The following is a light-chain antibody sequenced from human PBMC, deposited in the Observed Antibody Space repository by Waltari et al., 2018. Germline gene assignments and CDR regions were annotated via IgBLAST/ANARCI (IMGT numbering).Light chain of an antibody. CDR2: ETS. V-gene: IGLV7-46*01. CDR1: TGAVTSGHY. CDR3: LLSYSGARV. Sequence: QAVVTQEPSLTVSPGGTVTLTCASSTGAVTSGHYPYWFQQKPGQAPRTLIYETSNKHSWTPGRFSGSLLGGKAALTLSGAQPEDEADYYCLLSYSGARVFGGGTKLTVL. J-gene: IGLJ3*02.